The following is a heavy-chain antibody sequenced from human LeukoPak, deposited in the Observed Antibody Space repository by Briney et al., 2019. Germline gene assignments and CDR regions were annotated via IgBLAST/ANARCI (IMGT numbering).Heavy chain of an antibody. D-gene: IGHD3-10*01. CDR3: ARDSVRVRGVTNFDY. V-gene: IGHV3-30-3*01. CDR1: GFTFSSYA. CDR2: ISYDGSNK. Sequence: GRSLRLSCAASGFTFSSYAMHWVRQAPGKGLEWVAVISYDGSNKYYADSVKGRFTISRDNSKNTLYLQMNSLRAEDTAVYYCARDSVRVRGVTNFDYWGQGTLVTVSS. J-gene: IGHJ4*02.